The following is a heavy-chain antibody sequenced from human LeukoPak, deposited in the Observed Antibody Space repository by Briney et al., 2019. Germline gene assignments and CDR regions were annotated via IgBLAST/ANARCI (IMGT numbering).Heavy chain of an antibody. CDR1: GGSFSGYY. D-gene: IGHD3-3*01. V-gene: IGHV4-34*01. Sequence: SETLSLTCAVYGGSFSGYYWSWIRQPPGKGLEWIGEINHSGSTNYNPSLKSRVTISVDTSKNQFSLKLSSVTAADTAVYHCARGREVTIFGVVKNYFDYWGQGTLVTVSS. J-gene: IGHJ4*02. CDR3: ARGREVTIFGVVKNYFDY. CDR2: INHSGST.